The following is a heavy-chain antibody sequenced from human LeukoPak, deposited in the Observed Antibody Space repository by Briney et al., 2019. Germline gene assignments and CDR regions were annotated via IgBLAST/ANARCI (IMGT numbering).Heavy chain of an antibody. D-gene: IGHD3-9*01. V-gene: IGHV5-51*01. CDR3: ARHSIGGILTGYHDAFDI. J-gene: IGHJ3*02. CDR1: GSSFTFYW. Sequence: GASLQISCKGSGSSFTFYWIGWVRPMPGKGLEWMGIIYPGDSDTRYSPSFQGQVTISADKSISTAYLQWSSLKASDTAMYYCARHSIGGILTGYHDAFDIWGQGTMVTVSS. CDR2: IYPGDSDT.